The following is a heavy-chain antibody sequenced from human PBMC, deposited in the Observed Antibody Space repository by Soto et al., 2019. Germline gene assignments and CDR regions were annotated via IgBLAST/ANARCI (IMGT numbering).Heavy chain of an antibody. CDR3: ARLAGYCSGTSCYGYYGMDV. D-gene: IGHD2-2*01. CDR2: FHYSGRT. CDR1: GGSIITGPYS. V-gene: IGHV4-39*01. Sequence: SETLSLTCSVSGGSIITGPYSVCWILHPPGKGLEWIGTFHYSGRTYYSPSLESRVTISVDTSKNQFSLKVSSVTAADTAVFYCARLAGYCSGTSCYGYYGMDVWGQGTTVT. J-gene: IGHJ6*02.